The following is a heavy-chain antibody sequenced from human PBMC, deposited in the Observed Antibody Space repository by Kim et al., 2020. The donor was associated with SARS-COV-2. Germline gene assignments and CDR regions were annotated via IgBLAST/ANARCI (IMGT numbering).Heavy chain of an antibody. J-gene: IGHJ6*02. V-gene: IGHV5-51*01. D-gene: IGHD3-16*01. CDR3: ARRGTGYYYYGMDV. Sequence: SPPFQGQVTISADKSISTAYLQWSSLKASDTAMYYCARRGTGYYYYGMDVWGQGTTVTVSS.